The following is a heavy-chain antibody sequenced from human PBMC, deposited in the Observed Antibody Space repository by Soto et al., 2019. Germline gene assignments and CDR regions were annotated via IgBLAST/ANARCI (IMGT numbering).Heavy chain of an antibody. V-gene: IGHV3-74*01. Sequence: GGSLRLSCAASGFTFSSYWMHWVRQAPGKGLVWVSRINSDGSSTSYADSVKGRFTISRDNAKNTLYLQMNSLRAENTAVYYCASGSYYDVRNYWGQGTLVTVSS. J-gene: IGHJ4*02. D-gene: IGHD1-26*01. CDR3: ASGSYYDVRNY. CDR2: INSDGSST. CDR1: GFTFSSYW.